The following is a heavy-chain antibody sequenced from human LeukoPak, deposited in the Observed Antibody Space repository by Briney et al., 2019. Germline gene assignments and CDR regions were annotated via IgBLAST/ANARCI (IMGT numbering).Heavy chain of an antibody. CDR2: IYSSDNT. D-gene: IGHD3-16*01. CDR3: AGRRVLDASFDY. V-gene: IGHV3-66*02. CDR1: GFTVSGNY. Sequence: PGGSLRLSCAASGFTVSGNYMSWVRQAPGKGLEWVSVIYSSDNTYYIDSVKGRFTISRDNSKNTLYLQMNSLRAEDTAVYYCAGRRVLDASFDYWGQGTWSPSPQ. J-gene: IGHJ4*02.